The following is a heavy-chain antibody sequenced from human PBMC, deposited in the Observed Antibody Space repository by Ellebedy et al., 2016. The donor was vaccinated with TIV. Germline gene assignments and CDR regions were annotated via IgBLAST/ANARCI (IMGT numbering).Heavy chain of an antibody. CDR3: ARYCNSTTCSNWFDP. J-gene: IGHJ5*02. CDR2: ISAYNGNT. CDR1: GGTFGAYA. Sequence: AASVKVSCKTFGGTFGAYAINWVRQAPGQGLEWMGWISAYNGNTNYAQMLQGRVTMTTDTFTSTAYMELRSLRSDDTAVYYCARYCNSTTCSNWFDPWGQGTLVTVSS. V-gene: IGHV1-18*01. D-gene: IGHD2-2*01.